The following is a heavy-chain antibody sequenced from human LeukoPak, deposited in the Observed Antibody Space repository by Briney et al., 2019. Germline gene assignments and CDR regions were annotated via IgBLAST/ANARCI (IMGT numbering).Heavy chain of an antibody. Sequence: SETLSLTGSVSGASINSHYWTWIRQPAGKGLEWIGGIYISGSTNYSPSLKSRVTMSVDTSKNQFSLNLISVTAADTAVYYCARALNPLPGTYFFDYWGQGTLVTVSS. CDR2: IYISGST. J-gene: IGHJ4*02. CDR3: ARALNPLPGTYFFDY. V-gene: IGHV4-4*07. D-gene: IGHD2-15*01. CDR1: GASINSHY.